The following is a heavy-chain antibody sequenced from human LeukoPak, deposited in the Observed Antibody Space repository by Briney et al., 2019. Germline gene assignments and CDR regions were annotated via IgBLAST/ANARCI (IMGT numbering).Heavy chain of an antibody. CDR1: GGSFSGYY. J-gene: IGHJ4*02. D-gene: IGHD3/OR15-3a*01. CDR3: ARQTGSGLFILP. Sequence: SETLSPTCAVYGGSFSGYYWSWIRQPPGMGLEWIGSIYYTGNTYYNASLKSQVSISIDTSKNQFSLKLTSVTAADTAVYYCARQTGSGLFILPGGQGTLVTVSS. V-gene: IGHV4-34*01. CDR2: IYYTGNT.